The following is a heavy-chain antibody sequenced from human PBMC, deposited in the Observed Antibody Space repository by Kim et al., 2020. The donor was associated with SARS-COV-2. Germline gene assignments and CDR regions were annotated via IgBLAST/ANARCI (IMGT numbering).Heavy chain of an antibody. Sequence: SETLSLTCAVYGGSFSGYYWSWIRQSPGKGLEWIGEINHSGSTNYNPSLKSRVTISVDTSKNQFSLKLSSVTAADTAVYYCARNPNYGSGVENYGMDVWGQGTTVTVSS. CDR3: ARNPNYGSGVENYGMDV. D-gene: IGHD3-10*01. J-gene: IGHJ6*02. CDR2: INHSGST. V-gene: IGHV4-34*01. CDR1: GGSFSGYY.